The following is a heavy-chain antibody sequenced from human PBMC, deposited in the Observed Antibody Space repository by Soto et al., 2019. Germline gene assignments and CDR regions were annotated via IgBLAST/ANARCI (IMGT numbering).Heavy chain of an antibody. J-gene: IGHJ4*02. V-gene: IGHV1-24*01. Sequence: ASVKVSCKVSGYTLTDLSMQWVRQAPGKGLEWMGGFDPEDGETIYAQKFQGRVTMTEDTSTSTAYMELSSLRSEDTAVYYCAVSSIAARPVDYWGQGTLVTVSS. CDR1: GYTLTDLS. D-gene: IGHD6-6*01. CDR2: FDPEDGET. CDR3: AVSSIAARPVDY.